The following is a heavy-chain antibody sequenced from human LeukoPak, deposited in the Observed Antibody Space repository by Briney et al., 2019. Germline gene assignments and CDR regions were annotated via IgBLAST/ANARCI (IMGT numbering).Heavy chain of an antibody. CDR3: ARDRLLWFGTWKYYYGMDV. V-gene: IGHV1-2*02. Sequence: ASVKVSCKASGYTFTGYYMHWVRQAPGQGLEWMGWINPNSGGTNYAQKFQGRVTMTRDTSINTAYMELSRLRSDDTAVYYCARDRLLWFGTWKYYYGMDVWGQGTTVTVSS. CDR2: INPNSGGT. CDR1: GYTFTGYY. J-gene: IGHJ6*02. D-gene: IGHD3-10*01.